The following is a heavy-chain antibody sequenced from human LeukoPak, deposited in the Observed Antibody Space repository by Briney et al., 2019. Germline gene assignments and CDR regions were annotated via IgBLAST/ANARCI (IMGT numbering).Heavy chain of an antibody. CDR1: GFSFSSFA. CDR3: AKDAANLLYCFDC. Sequence: LRLSCAAPGFSFSSFAMSWVRQAPGKGLEWVASIWDDGSDKYSADSVRGRFTISRDNSKKTLYLQMNSLRAEDTAVYYCAKDAANLLYCFDCWGQGVLVTVSS. V-gene: IGHV3-30*02. D-gene: IGHD2-15*01. CDR2: IWDDGSDK. J-gene: IGHJ4*02.